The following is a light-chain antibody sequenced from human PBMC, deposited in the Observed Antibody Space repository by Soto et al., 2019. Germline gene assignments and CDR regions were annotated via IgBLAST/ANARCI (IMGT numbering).Light chain of an antibody. CDR3: GSYAGSNNFYV. CDR2: EVT. J-gene: IGLJ1*01. V-gene: IGLV2-8*01. CDR1: SSDVGAYDY. Sequence: QSALTQPPSASGAPGQSVTISCTGNSSDVGAYDYVSWYRQYPGKAPELMIYEVTKRPSGVPNRFSGSKSGDTASLIVSGLQAEDEADYYCGSYAGSNNFYVFGTGTKLTVL.